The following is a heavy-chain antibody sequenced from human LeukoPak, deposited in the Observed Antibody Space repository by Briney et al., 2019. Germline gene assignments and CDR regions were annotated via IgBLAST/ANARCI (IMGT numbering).Heavy chain of an antibody. Sequence: ASVKVSCKASGYTFTGYYMHWVRQAPGQGLEWMGWINPNSGGTNYAQKFQGRVTMTRNTSISTAYMELSSLRSEDTAVYYCARLSITGESPGDFDYWGQGTLVTVSS. CDR2: INPNSGGT. CDR1: GYTFTGYY. J-gene: IGHJ4*02. D-gene: IGHD7-27*01. CDR3: ARLSITGESPGDFDY. V-gene: IGHV1-2*02.